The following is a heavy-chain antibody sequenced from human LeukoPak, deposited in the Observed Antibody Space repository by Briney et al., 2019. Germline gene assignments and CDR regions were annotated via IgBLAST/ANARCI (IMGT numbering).Heavy chain of an antibody. Sequence: GRSLRLSCAASGSTFSRNALHWVRQAPGKGLEWVAVISYDGNSKYYADSVKGRFTISRDNSKDTLYLQMNSLRAEDTAVYYCAREGESSIYYFDYWGQGTLGTVSS. D-gene: IGHD3-16*02. CDR1: GSTFSRNA. CDR3: AREGESSIYYFDY. V-gene: IGHV3-30-3*01. J-gene: IGHJ4*02. CDR2: ISYDGNSK.